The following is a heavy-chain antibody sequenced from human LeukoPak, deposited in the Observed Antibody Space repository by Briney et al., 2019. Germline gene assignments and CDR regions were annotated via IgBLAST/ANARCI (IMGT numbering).Heavy chain of an antibody. CDR2: ISSSSSYT. V-gene: IGHV3-11*03. J-gene: IGHJ4*02. CDR3: ASLWFGESRFDY. D-gene: IGHD3-10*01. CDR1: GFTFSDYY. Sequence: GGSLRLSCAASGFTFSDYYMSWTRQAPGKGLEWVSYISSSSSYTNYADSVKGRFTISRDNAKNSLYLQMNSLRAEDTAVYYCASLWFGESRFDYWGQGTLVTVSS.